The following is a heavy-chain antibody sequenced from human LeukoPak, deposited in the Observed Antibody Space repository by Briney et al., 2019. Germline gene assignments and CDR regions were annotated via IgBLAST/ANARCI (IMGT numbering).Heavy chain of an antibody. CDR1: GGSISNYY. CDR3: ARGGYYGSGNDFRFDP. J-gene: IGHJ5*02. CDR2: IYYSGST. V-gene: IGHV4-59*01. Sequence: KPSETLSLTCTVAGGSISNYYWSLIRQPPGKGLEWIGYIYYSGSTNYNPSLKSRVTISVDTSKNQSSLKLSSVTAADTAVYYCARGGYYGSGNDFRFDPWGQGTLVTVSS. D-gene: IGHD3-10*01.